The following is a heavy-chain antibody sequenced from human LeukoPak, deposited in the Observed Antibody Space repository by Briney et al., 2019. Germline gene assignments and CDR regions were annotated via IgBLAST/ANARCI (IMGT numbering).Heavy chain of an antibody. V-gene: IGHV3-23*01. Sequence: PGGSLRLSCAASGFTFSSYAMSWVRQAPGKGLEWVSAISGSGGSTYYADSVKGRFTISRDNSKNTLYLQMNSLRAEDTAVYYCANGPPDVLLWFGESHNWFDPWGQGTLVTVSS. CDR3: ANGPPDVLLWFGESHNWFDP. CDR2: ISGSGGST. J-gene: IGHJ5*02. CDR1: GFTFSSYA. D-gene: IGHD3-10*01.